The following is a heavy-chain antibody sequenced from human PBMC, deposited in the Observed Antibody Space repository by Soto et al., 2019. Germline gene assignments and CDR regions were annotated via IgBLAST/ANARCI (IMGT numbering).Heavy chain of an antibody. CDR3: AGESILTGYHPLDS. V-gene: IGHV1-18*01. CDR1: GYTFTSYG. Sequence: QVQLVQSGAEVKKPGASVKVSCKASGYTFTSYGINWVRQAPGQGLEWMGWISAYNGNTNYAQKFQGRVTMTTATSTSTAYMEVRSLRFDDTAVYYCAGESILTGYHPLDSWGQGTLVTVSS. J-gene: IGHJ4*02. CDR2: ISAYNGNT. D-gene: IGHD3-9*01.